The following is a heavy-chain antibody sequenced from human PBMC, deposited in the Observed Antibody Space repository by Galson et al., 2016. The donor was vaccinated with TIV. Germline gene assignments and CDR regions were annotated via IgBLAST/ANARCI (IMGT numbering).Heavy chain of an antibody. J-gene: IGHJ4*02. CDR2: IHSGNT. CDR1: GYTFTSYT. D-gene: IGHD3-3*01. Sequence: SVKVSCKASGYTFTSYTMHWVRQAPGQRLEWMGWIHSGNTKYSEKFQGRVTITRDTSASTAYMELSSLRSEDTAVYYCERGQTGRFLEWLLSEDPQTYFDYWGQGTLVTVSS. V-gene: IGHV1-3*01. CDR3: ERGQTGRFLEWLLSEDPQTYFDY.